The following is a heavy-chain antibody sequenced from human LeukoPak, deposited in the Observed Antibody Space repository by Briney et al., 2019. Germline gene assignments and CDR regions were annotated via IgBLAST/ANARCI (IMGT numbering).Heavy chain of an antibody. D-gene: IGHD2-2*02. CDR2: INPNSGGT. J-gene: IGHJ4*02. Sequence: ASVKVSCKASGYTFTGYYMHWVRQAPGQGLEWMGWINPNSGGTNYAQKFQGRVTMTRDTSISTAYMELSRLRSDDTAVYYCARAQGAIVVVPAAIGPDYWGQGTLVTVSS. CDR1: GYTFTGYY. V-gene: IGHV1-2*02. CDR3: ARAQGAIVVVPAAIGPDY.